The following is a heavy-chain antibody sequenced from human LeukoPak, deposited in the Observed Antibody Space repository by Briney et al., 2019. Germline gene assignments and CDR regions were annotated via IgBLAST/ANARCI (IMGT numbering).Heavy chain of an antibody. Sequence: GGSLRLSCAASGFTFSTYAMSWVRQTPEKGLEWVSAISGSGGSTYYADSVKGRFTISRDNSKNTLYLQMNSLRAEDTAVYYCAKRGDLDSSGSLRYFDYWGQGTLVTVSS. D-gene: IGHD3-22*01. J-gene: IGHJ4*02. CDR3: AKRGDLDSSGSLRYFDY. CDR1: GFTFSTYA. CDR2: ISGSGGST. V-gene: IGHV3-23*01.